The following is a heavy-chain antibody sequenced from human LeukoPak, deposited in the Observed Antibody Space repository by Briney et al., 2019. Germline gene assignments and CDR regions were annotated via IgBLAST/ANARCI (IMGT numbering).Heavy chain of an antibody. CDR2: ISSSGSTI. Sequence: PGGSLRLSCAASGFTFSSYEMNWVRQAPGKGLEWVSYISSSGSTIYYTDSVKGRFTISRDNAKNSLYLQMNSLRAEDTAVYYCAKRPAGKIGGFDYWGQGTLVTVSS. CDR3: AKRPAGKIGGFDY. J-gene: IGHJ4*02. D-gene: IGHD6-13*01. V-gene: IGHV3-48*03. CDR1: GFTFSSYE.